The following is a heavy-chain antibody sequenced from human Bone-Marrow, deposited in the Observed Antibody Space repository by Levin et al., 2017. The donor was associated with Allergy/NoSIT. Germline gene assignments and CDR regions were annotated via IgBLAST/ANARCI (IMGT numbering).Heavy chain of an antibody. J-gene: IGHJ6*02. D-gene: IGHD3-3*01. Sequence: PGGSLRLSCVASGFTFSTHWMTWVRQAPGRGLEWVANIKQDGSDTYSADSVKGRFSISRDNARNSLYLQMNNVRAEETAVYYCVRDKNTVFGVLYYNGLDVWGQGTTVTVSS. CDR1: GFTFSTHW. CDR3: VRDKNTVFGVLYYNGLDV. CDR2: IKQDGSDT. V-gene: IGHV3-7*01.